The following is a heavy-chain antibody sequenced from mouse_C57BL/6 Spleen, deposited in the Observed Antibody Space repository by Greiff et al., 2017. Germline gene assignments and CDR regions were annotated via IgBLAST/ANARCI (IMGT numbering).Heavy chain of an antibody. J-gene: IGHJ4*01. Sequence: VQLKESGPGLVKPSQSLSLTCSVTGYSITSGYYWNWIRQFPGNKLAWMGYISYDGSNNYNPSLKNRISITRDTSKNQFLLKVKTVTTEDTATYDCARGEVYYAMDYWGQGTSVTVSS. CDR3: ARGEVYYAMDY. CDR2: ISYDGSN. V-gene: IGHV3-6*01. CDR1: GYSITSGYY.